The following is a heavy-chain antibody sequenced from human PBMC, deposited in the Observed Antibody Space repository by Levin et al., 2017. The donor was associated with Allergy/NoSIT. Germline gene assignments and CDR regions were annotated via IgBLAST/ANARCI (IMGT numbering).Heavy chain of an antibody. V-gene: IGHV7-4-1*01. D-gene: IGHD1-26*01. Sequence: GESLKISCKASGYTFTSYAMNWVRQAPGQGLEWMGWINTNTGNPTYAQGFTGRFVFSLDTSVSTAYLQICSLKAEDTAVYYCAREERDYGMDVWGQGTTVTVSS. CDR2: INTNTGNP. J-gene: IGHJ6*02. CDR3: AREERDYGMDV. CDR1: GYTFTSYA.